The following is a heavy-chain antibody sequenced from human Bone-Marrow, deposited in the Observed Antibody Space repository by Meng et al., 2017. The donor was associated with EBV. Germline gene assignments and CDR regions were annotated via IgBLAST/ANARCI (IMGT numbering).Heavy chain of an antibody. D-gene: IGHD6-19*01. CDR2: VHYTGST. J-gene: IGHJ5*02. CDR1: GDSISSFYY. CDR3: ARPFPSWQSPRLDPFGA. V-gene: IGHV4-39*01. Sequence: QLQLRESGPGQVKPSEXLSLPCTVPGDSISSFYYWGWIRQPPGRGLEWIGSVHYTGSTYYSPSLKSRVTVSVDTSKNQFSLRLTSVTAADTAVYYCARPFPSWQSPRLDPFGAWGQGTLVTVSS.